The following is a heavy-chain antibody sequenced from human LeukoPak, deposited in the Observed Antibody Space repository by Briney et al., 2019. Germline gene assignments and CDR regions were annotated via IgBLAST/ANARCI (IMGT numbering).Heavy chain of an antibody. J-gene: IGHJ4*02. CDR1: GFTFSSSA. V-gene: IGHV3-23*01. Sequence: PGGSLRLSCAASGFTFSSSAMSWVRQVPGKGLEWVSGISASGGSTYYADSVRGRFTISRDNSKSTLYLQMNSLRAEDTAVYYCARDVVGATYFDWGQGTLVTVSS. CDR3: ARDVVGATYFD. CDR2: ISASGGST. D-gene: IGHD1-26*01.